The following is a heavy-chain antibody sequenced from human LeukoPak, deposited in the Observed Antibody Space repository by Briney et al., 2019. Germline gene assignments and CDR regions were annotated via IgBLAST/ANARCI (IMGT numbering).Heavy chain of an antibody. D-gene: IGHD1-14*01. CDR3: ARDRNHYDLLSYNYGMDV. J-gene: IGHJ6*02. V-gene: IGHV3-30*04. CDR2: ISYDGRNN. Sequence: GGSLTLSCAASGFTLSNYVMNWVRQAPGKGLEWVASISYDGRNNYYADSVKGRFTMSRDSSKNTLYVQMNSLRDDDTAIYYCARDRNHYDLLSYNYGMDVWGQGTTVTVSS. CDR1: GFTLSNYV.